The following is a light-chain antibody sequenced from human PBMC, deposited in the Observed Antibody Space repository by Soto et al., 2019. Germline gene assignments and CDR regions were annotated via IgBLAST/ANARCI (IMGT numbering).Light chain of an antibody. CDR1: QSLLHSNGYNY. Sequence: DIVMTQSPLSLPVTPGEPASISCRSSQSLLHSNGYNYLDWYLQKPGQSPQLLIYFSSNRASGVHVRFGGSGCVTDFTLKISSVQAEDVGISYGMQDIHIPPLFGQGTKLQIK. J-gene: IGKJ2*01. V-gene: IGKV2-28*01. CDR3: MQDIHIPPL. CDR2: FSS.